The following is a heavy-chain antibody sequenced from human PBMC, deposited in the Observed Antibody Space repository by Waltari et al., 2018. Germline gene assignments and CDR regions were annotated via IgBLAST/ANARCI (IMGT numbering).Heavy chain of an antibody. D-gene: IGHD1-26*01. J-gene: IGHJ4*02. CDR3: ARDGNSSFHFDY. V-gene: IGHV3-53*01. CDR2: IYTGGST. Sequence: EVQLVESGGVLIQPGGSLRLSCEVSWFTVSTSYMTWVRQTPGKGMEWVSTIYTGGSTYYAESVKGRFTISRDNSKITLYLQMNSLRAEDTAVYFCARDGNSSFHFDYWGQGTLVTVSS. CDR1: WFTVSTSY.